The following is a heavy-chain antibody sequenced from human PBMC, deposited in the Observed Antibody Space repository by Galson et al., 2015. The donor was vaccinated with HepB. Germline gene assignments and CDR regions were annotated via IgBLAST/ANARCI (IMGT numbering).Heavy chain of an antibody. J-gene: IGHJ6*02. CDR1: GFTFSSYS. CDR3: AREMYYYGSGSLGYYYYGMDV. CDR2: ISSSSSYI. D-gene: IGHD3-10*01. Sequence: SLRLSCAASGFTFSSYSMNWVRQAPGKGLEWVSSISSSSSYIYYADSVKGRFTISRDNATSALYMQMNSLRAEDTAVYYCAREMYYYGSGSLGYYYYGMDVWGQGTTVTVSS. V-gene: IGHV3-21*01.